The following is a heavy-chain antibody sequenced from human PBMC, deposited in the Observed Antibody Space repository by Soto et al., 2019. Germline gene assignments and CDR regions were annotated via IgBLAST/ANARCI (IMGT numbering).Heavy chain of an antibody. Sequence: SWVRQAPGKGLEWVANIKQDGSEKYYVDSVKGRFTISRDNAKDSLYLQMNSLRAEDTAVYYCARENSGDYYGSGSYPQGWFDPWGQGTLVTVSS. CDR3: ARENSGDYYGSGSYPQGWFDP. V-gene: IGHV3-7*03. CDR2: IKQDGSEK. J-gene: IGHJ5*02. D-gene: IGHD3-10*01.